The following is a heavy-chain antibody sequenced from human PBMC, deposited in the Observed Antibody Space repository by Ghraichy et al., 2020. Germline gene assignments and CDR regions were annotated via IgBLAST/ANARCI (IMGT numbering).Heavy chain of an antibody. D-gene: IGHD1-26*01. CDR3: ARQMYSGSYYGMDV. CDR1: GYIFSSSG. Sequence: ASVKVSYKASGYIFSSSGISWVRQAPGQGLEWMAWISIYTGNTKYAQNHQGRVTVTTDTSTSTAYMELTSLRSNDTAVYYCARQMYSGSYYGMDVWGQGTTVTVSS. V-gene: IGHV1-18*01. J-gene: IGHJ6*02. CDR2: ISIYTGNT.